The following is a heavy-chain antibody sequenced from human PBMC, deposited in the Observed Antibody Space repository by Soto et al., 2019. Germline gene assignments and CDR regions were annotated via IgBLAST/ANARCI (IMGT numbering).Heavy chain of an antibody. CDR1: GFSFSSYG. CDR3: AKDRARWELRALYYFDY. Sequence: PGGSLRLSCAASGFSFSSYGMHWVRQAPGQGLEGVAVISYDGSNKYYAETVKGRFTISRDNSKNTLYLQMNSLRAEDTAVYYCAKDRARWELRALYYFDYWGQGTLVTVSS. CDR2: ISYDGSNK. D-gene: IGHD1-26*01. V-gene: IGHV3-30*18. J-gene: IGHJ4*02.